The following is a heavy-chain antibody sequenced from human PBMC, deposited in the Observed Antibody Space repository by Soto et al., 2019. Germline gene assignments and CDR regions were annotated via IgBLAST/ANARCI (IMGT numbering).Heavy chain of an antibody. CDR3: ARGAPTGFWSGDHGGGGYFDY. V-gene: IGHV1-69*01. CDR1: GGTFSSYA. J-gene: IGHJ4*02. Sequence: QVQLVQSGAEVKKPGSSVKVSCKASGGTFSSYAISWVRQAPGQGLEWMGGIIPIFGTANYAQKFQGRVTITEDESTTTAYMELGSLRSEGTAVSYWARGAPTGFWSGDHGGGGYFDYWGQGTLVTVSS. D-gene: IGHD3-3*01. CDR2: IIPIFGTA.